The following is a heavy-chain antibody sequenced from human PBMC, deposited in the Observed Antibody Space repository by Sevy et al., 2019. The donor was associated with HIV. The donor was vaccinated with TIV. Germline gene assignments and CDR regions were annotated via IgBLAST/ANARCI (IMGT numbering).Heavy chain of an antibody. Sequence: SETLSLTCAVSGYSISSGYYWGWIRQPPGKGLEWLGSIYHTGKAYYNPSIKSRVSISVDTSKNQFSLNLGSVTAADTAVYYCAGSSRSSSDWGQGTLVTVSS. CDR1: GYSISSGYY. CDR2: IYHTGKA. CDR3: AGSSRSSSD. J-gene: IGHJ4*02. D-gene: IGHD6-6*01. V-gene: IGHV4-38-2*01.